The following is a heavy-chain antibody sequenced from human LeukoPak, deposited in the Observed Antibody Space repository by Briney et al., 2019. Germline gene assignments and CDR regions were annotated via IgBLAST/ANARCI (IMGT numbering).Heavy chain of an antibody. J-gene: IGHJ6*02. V-gene: IGHV4-30-2*01. CDR2: IHHSGIT. CDR1: GGSISSGGYS. D-gene: IGHD3-16*01. CDR3: ARGGDTMDV. Sequence: SQTLSLTCAVSGGSISSGGYSWSWIRQPPGKGLEYIGYIHHSGITYYNPPLKSRLTISVDRSKNQFSLKLTSVTAADTAMYYCARGGDTMDVWGQGTTVTVSS.